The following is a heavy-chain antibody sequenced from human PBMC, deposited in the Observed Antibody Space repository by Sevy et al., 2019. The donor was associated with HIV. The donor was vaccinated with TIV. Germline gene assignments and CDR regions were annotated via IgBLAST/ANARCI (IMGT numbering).Heavy chain of an antibody. D-gene: IGHD3-22*01. V-gene: IGHV4-39*01. CDR2: IYYSGST. CDR3: ARHYYDSSGYNESLSYYFDY. CDR1: GGSISSSSYY. Sequence: SETLSLTCTVSGGSISSSSYYWGWIRQPPGKGLEWIGSIYYSGSTYYNPSLKSRVTISVDTSKNQFSLKLSSVTAADTAVYYCARHYYDSSGYNESLSYYFDYWGQGTLVTVSS. J-gene: IGHJ4*02.